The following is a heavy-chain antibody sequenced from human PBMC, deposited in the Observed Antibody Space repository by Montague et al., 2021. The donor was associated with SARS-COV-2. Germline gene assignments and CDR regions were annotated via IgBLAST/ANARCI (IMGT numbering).Heavy chain of an antibody. Sequence: CAISGDSVSSNSAAWNWIRQSPSRGLEWLGRTYYRSKWHNDYAVSVKSRITINPDTSKNQFSLQLNSVTPEDTAVYYCARGWVATIPHMDNWGQGSLVIVSS. J-gene: IGHJ4*02. CDR1: GDSVSSNSAA. D-gene: IGHD5-12*01. CDR3: ARGWVATIPHMDN. V-gene: IGHV6-1*01. CDR2: TYYRSKWHN.